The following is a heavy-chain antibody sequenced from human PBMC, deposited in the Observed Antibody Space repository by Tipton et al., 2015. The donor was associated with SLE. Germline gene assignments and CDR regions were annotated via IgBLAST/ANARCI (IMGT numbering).Heavy chain of an antibody. D-gene: IGHD2-21*01. CDR3: AKDRYCGGGTCLRSYFDY. V-gene: IGHV3-23*01. Sequence: SLRLSCADSGFTFSSYWMSWVRQAPGKGLEWVSAISGSGGSTYYADSVKGRFTISRDNSQNTLYLQMNSLGVEDTALYYCAKDRYCGGGTCLRSYFDYWGQGALVTVSS. CDR2: ISGSGGST. CDR1: GFTFSSYW. J-gene: IGHJ4*02.